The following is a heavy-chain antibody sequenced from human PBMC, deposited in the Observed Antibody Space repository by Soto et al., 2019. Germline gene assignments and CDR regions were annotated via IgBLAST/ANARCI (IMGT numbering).Heavy chain of an antibody. Sequence: GGSLRLSCAASGFTFSNDAMHWVRQAPGKGLEWVAVITYDGFTQNYADSVRGRFTVSRDNSRSTLSLQMNSLRPDDTAVYYCGRGPFSSSYIDYWGQGTLVTVSS. V-gene: IGHV3-30*03. D-gene: IGHD6-6*01. CDR1: GFTFSNDA. CDR3: GRGPFSSSYIDY. CDR2: ITYDGFTQ. J-gene: IGHJ4*02.